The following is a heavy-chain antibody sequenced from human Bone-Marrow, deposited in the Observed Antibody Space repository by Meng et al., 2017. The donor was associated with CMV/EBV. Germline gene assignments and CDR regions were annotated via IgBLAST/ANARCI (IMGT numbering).Heavy chain of an antibody. Sequence: GGPLRLSCAASGFTFSDYYMSWIRQAPGKGLEWVSYISSSGSTIYYADSVKGRFTISRDNAKNSLYLQMNSLRAEDTAVYYCARGHILGDDAFDIWGQGTMVTVSS. CDR3: ARGHILGDDAFDI. CDR1: GFTFSDYY. V-gene: IGHV3-11*04. D-gene: IGHD3-16*01. J-gene: IGHJ3*02. CDR2: ISSSGSTI.